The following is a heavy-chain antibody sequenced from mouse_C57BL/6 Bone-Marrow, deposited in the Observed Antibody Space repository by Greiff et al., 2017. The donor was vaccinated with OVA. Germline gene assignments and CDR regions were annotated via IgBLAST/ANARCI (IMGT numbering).Heavy chain of an antibody. CDR2: LWWDDDK. Sequence: QVTLKESGPGILQPSQTLSLTCSFSGFSLSTFGMGVGWIRQPSGKGLEWLAHLWWDDDKYYNPALKSRPTPSTDTSKDQVFRKIANVDTADTATYYCASRDSSGKFAYWGQGTLVTVSA. CDR1: GFSLSTFGMG. V-gene: IGHV8-8*01. CDR3: ASRDSSGKFAY. J-gene: IGHJ3*01. D-gene: IGHD3-2*02.